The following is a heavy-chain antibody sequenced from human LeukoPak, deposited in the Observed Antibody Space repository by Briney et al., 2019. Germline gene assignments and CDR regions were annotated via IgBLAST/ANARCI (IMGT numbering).Heavy chain of an antibody. CDR3: ARVTTYYYDSSGYSTPDAFDI. J-gene: IGHJ3*02. CDR1: GFTVSSNY. D-gene: IGHD3-22*01. V-gene: IGHV3-53*01. Sequence: PGGSLRLSCAASGFTVSSNYMSWVRQAPGKGLEWVSVIYSGGSTYYADSVKGRFTISRDNSKNTLYLQMNSLRAEDTAAYYCARVTTYYYDSSGYSTPDAFDIWGQGTMVTVSS. CDR2: IYSGGST.